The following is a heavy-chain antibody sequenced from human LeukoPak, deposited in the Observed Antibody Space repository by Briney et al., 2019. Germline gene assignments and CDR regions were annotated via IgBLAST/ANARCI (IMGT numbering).Heavy chain of an antibody. D-gene: IGHD3-9*01. CDR3: TTAPLRYFDWLEDVRDY. CDR1: GFTFSNAW. CDR2: IKSKTDGGTT. Sequence: GGSLRLSCAASGFTFSNAWMSWVRQAPGKGLEWVGRIKSKTDGGTTDYVAPVKGRFTISGDDSKNTLYLQMNSLKSEDTAVYYCTTAPLRYFDWLEDVRDYWGQGTLVTVSS. V-gene: IGHV3-15*01. J-gene: IGHJ4*02.